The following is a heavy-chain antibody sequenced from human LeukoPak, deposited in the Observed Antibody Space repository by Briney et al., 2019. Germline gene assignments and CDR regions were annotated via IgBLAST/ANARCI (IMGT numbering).Heavy chain of an antibody. CDR2: INGDRSSS. Sequence: PGGSLRLSCAASGFTFSTYWMHWVRQAPGKGLVWVSRINGDRSSSTYADSVKGRFTISRDNAKNTLYLQMNSLRTEDTAVYYCTRNPGMDVWGQGTTVTVSS. V-gene: IGHV3-74*01. CDR1: GFTFSTYW. J-gene: IGHJ6*02. CDR3: TRNPGMDV.